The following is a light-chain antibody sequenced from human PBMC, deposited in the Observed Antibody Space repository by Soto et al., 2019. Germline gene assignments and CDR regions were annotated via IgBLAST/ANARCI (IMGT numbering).Light chain of an antibody. CDR3: SVWDDSLKGWV. Sequence: QSVLTQPPSASGTPGQRVTISCSGSNFNIGSHTVNWYQQLPGTAPKLLMHNNNQRPSGVPDRFSGSKSGTSASLAISGLQAEDEAYYSCSVWDDSLKGWVFGGGTQLTVL. CDR2: NNN. J-gene: IGLJ3*02. V-gene: IGLV1-44*01. CDR1: NFNIGSHT.